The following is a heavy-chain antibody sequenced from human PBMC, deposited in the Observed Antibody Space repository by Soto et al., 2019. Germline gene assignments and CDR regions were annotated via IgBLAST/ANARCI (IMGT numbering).Heavy chain of an antibody. CDR2: INAGNGNT. Sequence: ASVKVSCKAPGYRFTSYAMHWVRQAPGQRLEWMGWINAGNGNTKYSQKFQGRVTITRDTSASTAYMELSSLRSEDTAVYYCARSIVVVTAIDYWGQGTLVTVSS. D-gene: IGHD2-21*02. V-gene: IGHV1-3*01. CDR3: ARSIVVVTAIDY. J-gene: IGHJ4*02. CDR1: GYRFTSYA.